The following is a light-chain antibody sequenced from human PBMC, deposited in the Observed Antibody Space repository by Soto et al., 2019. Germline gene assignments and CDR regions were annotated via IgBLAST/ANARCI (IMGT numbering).Light chain of an antibody. CDR1: SSDIGAGYH. J-gene: IGLJ3*02. CDR3: QSYDSSLSGSV. V-gene: IGLV1-40*01. CDR2: GNN. Sequence: QSVLTQPPSVSGAPGQRVTISCTGSSSDIGAGYHVHWYQQLPGTAPKLLIYGNNNRPSGVPDRFSGSKSGTSASLAITGLQAEDEADYDCQSYDSSLSGSVFCGGTKLTVL.